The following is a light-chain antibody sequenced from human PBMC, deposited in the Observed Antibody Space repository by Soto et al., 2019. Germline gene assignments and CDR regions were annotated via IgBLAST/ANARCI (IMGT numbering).Light chain of an antibody. J-gene: IGKJ5*01. V-gene: IGKV3-20*01. Sequence: EIVLTQSPATLSVSPGDRVTLSCRASQSVDINLAWYQQKPGQAPRLLMSGASTRAAGIPDRFSGDGSGTDFTLTISRLEPEDFAVYYCQQYGTSAITFGQGTRLEIK. CDR1: QSVDIN. CDR2: GAS. CDR3: QQYGTSAIT.